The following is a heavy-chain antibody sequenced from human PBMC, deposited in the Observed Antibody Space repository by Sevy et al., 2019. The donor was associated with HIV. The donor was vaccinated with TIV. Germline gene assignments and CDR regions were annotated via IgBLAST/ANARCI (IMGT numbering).Heavy chain of an antibody. D-gene: IGHD3-3*02. Sequence: ASVKVSCKASGYTFTAFFIHWLRQAPGQGLEWMGMVDPSRTTSYGQTFQGRVTMTRETSTSTVYMELYSLRSDDTAVYYCARDQDHHFWIGKGSSFDYWGQGTLVTVSS. CDR1: GYTFTAFF. CDR3: ARDQDHHFWIGKGSSFDY. J-gene: IGHJ4*02. CDR2: VDPSRTT. V-gene: IGHV1-46*01.